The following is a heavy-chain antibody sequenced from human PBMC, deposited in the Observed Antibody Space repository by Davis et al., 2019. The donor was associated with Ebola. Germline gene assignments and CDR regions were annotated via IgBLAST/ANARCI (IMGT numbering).Heavy chain of an antibody. Sequence: GESLKISCAASGFTFSSYSMNWVRQAPGKGLEWVSYISSSSSTIYYADSVKGRFTISRDNAKNSLYLQMNSLRDEDTAVYYCARDCRAPFCFVSGIDYWDQGTLVTVSS. CDR1: GFTFSSYS. CDR2: ISSSSSTI. D-gene: IGHD3-10*01. V-gene: IGHV3-48*02. CDR3: ARDCRAPFCFVSGIDY. J-gene: IGHJ4*02.